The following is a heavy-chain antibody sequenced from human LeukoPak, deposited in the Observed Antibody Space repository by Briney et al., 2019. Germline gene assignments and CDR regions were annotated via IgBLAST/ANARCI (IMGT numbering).Heavy chain of an antibody. V-gene: IGHV3-9*01. CDR1: GFTFDDYA. CDR3: ARAVGNYAYTDAFDI. D-gene: IGHD1-7*01. CDR2: ISWNSGSI. J-gene: IGHJ3*02. Sequence: PGRSLRLSCAASGFTFDDYAMHWVRQAPGKGLEWVSGISWNSGSIGYADSAKGRFTISRDNAKNSLYLQMNSLRAEDTAVYYCARAVGNYAYTDAFDIWGQGTMVTVSS.